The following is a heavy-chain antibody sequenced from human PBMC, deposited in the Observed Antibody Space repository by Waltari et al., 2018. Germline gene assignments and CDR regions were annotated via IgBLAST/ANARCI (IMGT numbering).Heavy chain of an antibody. Sequence: QVQLQESGPGLVKPSETLSLTCAVSGYSISSGYYWGWIRQPPGKGLEWIGSIYHSGSTYCNPSLKSRVTISVDTSKNQFSLKLSSVTAADTAVYYCARRGVDWYFDLWGRGTLVTVSS. CDR1: GYSISSGYY. CDR3: ARRGVDWYFDL. D-gene: IGHD3-10*01. CDR2: IYHSGST. J-gene: IGHJ2*01. V-gene: IGHV4-38-2*01.